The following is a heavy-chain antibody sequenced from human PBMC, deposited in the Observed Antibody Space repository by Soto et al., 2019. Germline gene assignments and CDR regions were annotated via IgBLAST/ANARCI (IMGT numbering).Heavy chain of an antibody. J-gene: IGHJ4*02. CDR1: GGSISSGGYS. CDR3: ARHAQAYHSGSYGNFDY. CDR2: IYHSGST. V-gene: IGHV4-30-2*01. D-gene: IGHD1-26*01. Sequence: SETLSLTCAVSGGSISSGGYSWSWIRQPPGKGLEWIGYIYHSGSTYYNPSLKSRVTISVDTSKNQFSLKLTSVTAAATAVYYCARHAQAYHSGSYGNFDYWGQGTLVTVSS.